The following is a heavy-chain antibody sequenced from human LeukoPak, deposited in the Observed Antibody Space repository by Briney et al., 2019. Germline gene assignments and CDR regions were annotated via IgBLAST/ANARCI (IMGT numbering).Heavy chain of an antibody. CDR3: ARDQRPDTANPGYFDY. CDR2: IIPILGIA. Sequence: ASVKVSCKASGGTFSSYAISWVRQAPGQGLEWMGRIIPILGIANYAQKFQGRVTITADKSTSTAYMELSSLRSEDTAVYYCARDQRPDTANPGYFDYWGQGTLVTVSS. CDR1: GGTFSSYA. J-gene: IGHJ4*02. V-gene: IGHV1-69*04. D-gene: IGHD5-18*01.